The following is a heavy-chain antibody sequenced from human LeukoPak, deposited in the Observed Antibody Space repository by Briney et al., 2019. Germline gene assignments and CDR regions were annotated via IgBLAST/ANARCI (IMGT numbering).Heavy chain of an antibody. V-gene: IGHV3-74*01. Sequence: GGSLRLSCAASGFTFSSYWTHWVPQAPGKGLVWVSRNNSDGSSTSYADSVKGRFTISRDNAKDTPHLQMNSLRAGDPAVYYWTRDRELQPTYDYWGQGTLVTVSS. CDR1: GFTFSSYW. D-gene: IGHD6-13*01. J-gene: IGHJ4*02. CDR3: TRDRELQPTYDY. CDR2: NNSDGSST.